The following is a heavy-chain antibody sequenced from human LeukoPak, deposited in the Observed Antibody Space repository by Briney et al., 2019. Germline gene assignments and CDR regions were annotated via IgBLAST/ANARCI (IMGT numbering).Heavy chain of an antibody. Sequence: PGGSLRLSCAASGITFSTYAMNWVRQAPGKGLEWVSTISGSGVTTFYADSVKGRFTISRDNSKNTLYLQLNRLRAEDMAVYYCAKGSHWNDVAFDIWGQGTMVTVSS. CDR3: AKGSHWNDVAFDI. D-gene: IGHD1-1*01. CDR2: ISGSGVTT. V-gene: IGHV3-23*01. J-gene: IGHJ3*02. CDR1: GITFSTYA.